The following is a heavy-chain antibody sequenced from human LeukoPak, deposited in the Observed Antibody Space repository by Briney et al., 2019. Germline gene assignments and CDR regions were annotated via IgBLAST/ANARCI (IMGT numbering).Heavy chain of an antibody. Sequence: SVKVSCKASGGTFSSYAISWVRQAPGQGLEWMGGIIPIFGTANYAQKFQGRVTITADESTSTAYMELSSLRSEDTAVYYCASSSGYCSSTSCHYNPYWGQGTLVTVSS. CDR1: GGTFSSYA. V-gene: IGHV1-69*13. CDR3: ASSSGYCSSTSCHYNPY. D-gene: IGHD2-2*01. J-gene: IGHJ4*02. CDR2: IIPIFGTA.